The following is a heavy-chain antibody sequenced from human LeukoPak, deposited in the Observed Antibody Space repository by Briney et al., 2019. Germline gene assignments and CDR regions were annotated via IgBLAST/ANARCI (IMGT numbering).Heavy chain of an antibody. D-gene: IGHD3-22*01. J-gene: IGHJ4*02. V-gene: IGHV3-20*04. CDR3: AGGDRNRWYFDY. CDR1: GFRFDDHG. Sequence: GRSLRLSCAASGFRFDDHGMSWVRQVPGKGLEWVSGINWNGASTGYGDSVKGRFTISRDNSKNSLYLQMNSLRAEATALYSCAGGDRNRWYFDYWGQGILVTVSS. CDR2: INWNGAST.